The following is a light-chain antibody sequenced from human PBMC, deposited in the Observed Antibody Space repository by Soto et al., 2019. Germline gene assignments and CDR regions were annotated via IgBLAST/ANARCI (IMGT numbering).Light chain of an antibody. V-gene: IGKV1-6*01. CDR1: QDIGND. J-gene: IGKJ4*01. CDR3: LQDYNFPLT. Sequence: ALQMTQSPSSVSASLGDRVTITCRASQDIGNDLAWYQQRPGQAPKLLIYAASSLQSGLPSRFSGGGSGTDFTPTNNAPQPGDIATYYCLQDYNFPLTFGGGTKVEIK. CDR2: AAS.